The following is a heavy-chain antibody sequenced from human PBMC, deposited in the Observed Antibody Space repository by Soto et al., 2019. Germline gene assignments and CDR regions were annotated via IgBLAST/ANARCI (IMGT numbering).Heavy chain of an antibody. D-gene: IGHD3-22*01. Sequence: EVQLVETGGGLIQPGGSLRISCAASGFTVSSNYMSWVRQAPGKGLEWVSVIYSGGSTYYADSVKGRFTISRDNSKNTLYLQMNSLRAEDTAVYYCAVSSSGQYYYGMDVCGQGTTVTVSS. V-gene: IGHV3-53*02. CDR2: IYSGGST. J-gene: IGHJ6*02. CDR1: GFTVSSNY. CDR3: AVSSSGQYYYGMDV.